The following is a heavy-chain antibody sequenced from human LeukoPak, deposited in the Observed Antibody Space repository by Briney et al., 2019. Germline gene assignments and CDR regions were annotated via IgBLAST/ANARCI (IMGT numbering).Heavy chain of an antibody. CDR2: IYYSGST. CDR3: ARHLRSSGWYPGDAFDI. CDR1: GGSISSYY. D-gene: IGHD6-19*01. Sequence: SETLSLTCTVSGGSISSYYRSWIRQPPGKGREWMGYIYYSGSTNNNPSLKRRVTISVDTSKNKFSLKLSSVTAAVTAGYYCARHLRSSGWYPGDAFDIWGQGTMVTVSS. J-gene: IGHJ3*02. V-gene: IGHV4-59*08.